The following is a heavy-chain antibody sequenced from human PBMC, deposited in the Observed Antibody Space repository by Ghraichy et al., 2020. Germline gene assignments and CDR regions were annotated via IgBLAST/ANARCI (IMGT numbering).Heavy chain of an antibody. CDR1: GGSVSSGSYY. V-gene: IGHV4-61*01. J-gene: IGHJ1*01. Sequence: SETLSLTCTVSGGSVSSGSYYWSWIRQPPGKGLEWIGYISYSGTTNFNPSLKSRVSISADTSKNQFFLKLRSVTAADTAVYYCARDGSSGWGEYFQHWGQGTLVTVSS. D-gene: IGHD6-19*01. CDR3: ARDGSSGWGEYFQH. CDR2: ISYSGTT.